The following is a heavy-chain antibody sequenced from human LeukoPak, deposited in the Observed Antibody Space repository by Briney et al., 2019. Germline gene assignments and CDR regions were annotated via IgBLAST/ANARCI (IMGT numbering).Heavy chain of an antibody. D-gene: IGHD3-10*01. CDR3: AKGETYYYGSGSYLTY. V-gene: IGHV3-23*01. CDR2: ISGSGGST. CDR1: GFTFSSYA. Sequence: GGSLRLSCAASGFTFSSYAMSWVRQAPGKGLEWVSAISGSGGSTYYADSVKGRFTISRDNSKNTLYLQMNSLRAEDTAVYYCAKGETYYYGSGSYLTYWGQGTLVTVSS. J-gene: IGHJ4*02.